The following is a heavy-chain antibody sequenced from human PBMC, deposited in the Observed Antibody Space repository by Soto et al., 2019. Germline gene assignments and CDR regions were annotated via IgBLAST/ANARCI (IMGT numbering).Heavy chain of an antibody. CDR1: GYSFAGYW. CDR3: ARQIYDSDTGPNFQYYFDS. D-gene: IGHD3-22*01. Sequence: AALKISCKGCGYSFAGYWITWVRQKPGKGLEWMGRIDPSDSQTYYSPSFRGHVTIPVTKSITTVFLQWSSLRASDTAMYYCARQIYDSDTGPNFQYYFDSWGQGTQVIVPQ. J-gene: IGHJ4*02. V-gene: IGHV5-10-1*01. CDR2: IDPSDSQT.